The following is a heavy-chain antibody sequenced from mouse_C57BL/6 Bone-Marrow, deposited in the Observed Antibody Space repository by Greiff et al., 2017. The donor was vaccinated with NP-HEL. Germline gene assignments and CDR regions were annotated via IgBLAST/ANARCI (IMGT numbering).Heavy chain of an antibody. Sequence: ESGPGLVKPSLSLSLTCSVTGYSITSGYYWNWIRRFPGNKLEWVGSISYDGSNNYSPSLKNRISITRDTSKNQFFLKLKSVTAEDTATYYCARAYGNYLDYWGQGTTLTVSS. CDR1: GYSITSGYY. CDR2: ISYDGSN. V-gene: IGHV3-6*01. D-gene: IGHD2-10*02. CDR3: ARAYGNYLDY. J-gene: IGHJ2*01.